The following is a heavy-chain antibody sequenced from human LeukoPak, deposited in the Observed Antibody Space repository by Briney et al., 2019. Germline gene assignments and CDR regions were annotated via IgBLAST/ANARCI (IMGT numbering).Heavy chain of an antibody. J-gene: IGHJ6*03. CDR2: ISFVGNNK. Sequence: GGSLRLSCAASGFTFSSYAMHWVRQAPGKGLEWVAVISFVGNNKYYADSVKGRFTISRDNSENTLYLQVNSLRPEDTAVYYCAKAVSRPYYFYYYMDVWGKGTTVTVSS. D-gene: IGHD1-14*01. V-gene: IGHV3-30*18. CDR3: AKAVSRPYYFYYYMDV. CDR1: GFTFSSYA.